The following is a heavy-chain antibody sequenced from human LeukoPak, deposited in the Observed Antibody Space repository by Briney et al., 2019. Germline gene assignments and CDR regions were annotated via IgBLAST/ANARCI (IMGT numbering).Heavy chain of an antibody. J-gene: IGHJ6*02. Sequence: SETLSLTCTVSGGSISSSSYYWGWIRQPPGKGLEWIGSIYYSGSTYYNPSLKSRVTISVDTSKNQFSLKLSSVTAADTAVYYCAREGRSSSSWYIYGMDVWGQGTTVTVSS. CDR3: AREGRSSSSWYIYGMDV. D-gene: IGHD6-13*01. V-gene: IGHV4-39*07. CDR2: IYYSGST. CDR1: GGSISSSSYY.